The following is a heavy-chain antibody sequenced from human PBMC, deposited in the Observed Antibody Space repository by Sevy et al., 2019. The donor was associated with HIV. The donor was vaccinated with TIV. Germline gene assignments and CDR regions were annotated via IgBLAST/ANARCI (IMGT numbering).Heavy chain of an antibody. J-gene: IGHJ6*02. V-gene: IGHV3-30*18. CDR2: ISYDGRNK. CDR3: AKDFTGYNGMDV. CDR1: GIIFTTSG. Sequence: GGSLRLSCAVYGIIFTTSGMHWVRQAPGKGLEWVAVISYDGRNKLYGDTVKGQFTISRDNSKNILFLQMNSLRAEDTAVYYCAKDFTGYNGMDVWGQGTMVTVSS. D-gene: IGHD3-9*01.